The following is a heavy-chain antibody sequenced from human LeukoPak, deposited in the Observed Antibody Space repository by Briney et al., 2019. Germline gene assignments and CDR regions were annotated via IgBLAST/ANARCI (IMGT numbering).Heavy chain of an antibody. V-gene: IGHV3-48*01. J-gene: IGHJ3*02. CDR3: AKVYSSSSAFDI. CDR1: GFNFSIYS. D-gene: IGHD6-6*01. CDR2: ITRSSTTI. Sequence: GGSLRLSCAASGFNFSIYSMNWVRQAPGKGLEWVSYITRSSTTIYYADSVKGRFTISRDNSKNTLYLQMNSLRAEDTAVYYCAKVYSSSSAFDIWGQGTMVTVSS.